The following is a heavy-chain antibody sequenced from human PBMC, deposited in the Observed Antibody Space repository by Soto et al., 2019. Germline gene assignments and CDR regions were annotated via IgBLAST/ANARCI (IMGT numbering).Heavy chain of an antibody. J-gene: IGHJ6*03. CDR1: GGSFSGYY. CDR3: AREGRTGTVTTWHYYYYMDV. D-gene: IGHD4-4*01. Sequence: SETLSLTCAVYGGSFSGYYWSWIRQPPGKGLEWIGEINHSGSTNYNPSLKSRVTISVDTSKNQFSLKLSSVTAADTAVYYCAREGRTGTVTTWHYYYYMDVWGKGTTVTVSS. V-gene: IGHV4-34*01. CDR2: INHSGST.